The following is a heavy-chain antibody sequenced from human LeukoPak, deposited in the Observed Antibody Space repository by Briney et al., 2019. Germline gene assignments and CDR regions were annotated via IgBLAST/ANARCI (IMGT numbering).Heavy chain of an antibody. CDR1: GFTFSSYA. D-gene: IGHD6-6*01. J-gene: IGHJ4*02. CDR3: ARGSAAPSSPYDY. V-gene: IGHV3-23*01. CDR2: ISGSGGST. Sequence: GGSLRLSCAASGFTFSSYAMSWVRQAPGKGLEWVSAISGSGGSTYYADSVKGRFTISRDNSKNTLYLQMNSLRAEDTAVYYCARGSAAPSSPYDYWGQGTLVTVSS.